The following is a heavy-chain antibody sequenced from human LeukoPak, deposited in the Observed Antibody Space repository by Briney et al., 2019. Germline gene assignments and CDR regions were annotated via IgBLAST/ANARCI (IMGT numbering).Heavy chain of an antibody. Sequence: ASVKVSCKASGYTFTTYDINWVRQATGQGLEWMGWVDPNSGNTGYAQKFQGRVTMTRNTSIRTAYMELSSLRSEDTAVYYCARTYYYDSADFRILYGMDVWGQGTTVTVSS. V-gene: IGHV1-8*01. J-gene: IGHJ6*02. CDR2: VDPNSGNT. CDR3: ARTYYYDSADFRILYGMDV. CDR1: GYTFTTYD. D-gene: IGHD3-22*01.